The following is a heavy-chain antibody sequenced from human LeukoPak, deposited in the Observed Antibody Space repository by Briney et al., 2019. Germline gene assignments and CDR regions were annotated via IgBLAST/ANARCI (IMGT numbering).Heavy chain of an antibody. V-gene: IGHV3-9*01. Sequence: PGGSLRLSCAASGFTFDDYAMHWVRQAPGKGLEWVSGISWDSGSIAYADSVKGRFTISRDNAEKSLYLQMNSLRVEDTAVYYCVRVESYIDILTGRFDVYHFDYWGQGALVTVSS. CDR1: GFTFDDYA. CDR2: ISWDSGSI. J-gene: IGHJ4*02. D-gene: IGHD3-9*01. CDR3: VRVESYIDILTGRFDVYHFDY.